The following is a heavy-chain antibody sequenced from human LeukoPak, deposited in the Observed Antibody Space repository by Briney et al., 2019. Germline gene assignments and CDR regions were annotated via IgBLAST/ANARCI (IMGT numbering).Heavy chain of an antibody. D-gene: IGHD6-13*01. Sequence: SQTLSLTCTVSGGSISSGGYYWSWIRQPPGKGLEWIGYIYHSGSTYYNPSLKSRVTISVDRSKNQFSLKLSSVTAADTAVYYCARVAYSSSWSYYYYYYGMDVWGQGTTVTVSS. CDR3: ARVAYSSSWSYYYYYYGMDV. CDR2: IYHSGST. V-gene: IGHV4-30-2*01. J-gene: IGHJ6*02. CDR1: GGSISSGGYY.